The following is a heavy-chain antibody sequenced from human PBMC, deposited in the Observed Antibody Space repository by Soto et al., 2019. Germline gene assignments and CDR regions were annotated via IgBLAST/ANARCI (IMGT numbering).Heavy chain of an antibody. V-gene: IGHV3-30-3*01. D-gene: IGHD2-15*01. J-gene: IGHJ4*02. CDR2: ISFDGSSK. CDR3: ARDAGIVTREYYFDY. CDR1: GFTFTSYA. Sequence: SLRLSCAASGFTFTSYAVHWVRQAPGKGLEWVAVISFDGSSKYYADSVKGRFTISRDNSKNTLYLQMNSLRAEDTAVYYCARDAGIVTREYYFDYWGQGALVTVSS.